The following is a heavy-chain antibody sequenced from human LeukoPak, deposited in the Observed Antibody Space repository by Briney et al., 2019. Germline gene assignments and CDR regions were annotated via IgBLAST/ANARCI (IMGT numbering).Heavy chain of an antibody. D-gene: IGHD1-26*01. CDR1: GGSISSYY. CDR2: IYYSGST. CDR3: ARDLGATGAFDI. Sequence: SETLSLTCTVSGGSISSYYWSWIRQPPGKGLEWIGYIYYSGSTNYNPSLKSRVTISVDTSKNQFSLKLSSVTAADTAVYYCARDLGATGAFDIWGQGTMVTVSS. V-gene: IGHV4-59*01. J-gene: IGHJ3*02.